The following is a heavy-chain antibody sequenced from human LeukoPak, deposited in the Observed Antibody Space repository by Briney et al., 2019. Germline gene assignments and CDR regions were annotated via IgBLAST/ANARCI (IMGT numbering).Heavy chain of an antibody. CDR3: ARDTSVRTRIAVAGQFDY. Sequence: GGSLRLSCAASGFTFSSYGMSWVRQAPGKGLEWVSAISGSGGSTSYAQKFQGRVTMTRDMSTSTVYMELSSLRSEDTAVYYCARDTSVRTRIAVAGQFDYWGQGTLVTVSS. CDR2: ISGSGGST. J-gene: IGHJ4*02. D-gene: IGHD6-19*01. CDR1: GFTFSSYG. V-gene: IGHV3-23*01.